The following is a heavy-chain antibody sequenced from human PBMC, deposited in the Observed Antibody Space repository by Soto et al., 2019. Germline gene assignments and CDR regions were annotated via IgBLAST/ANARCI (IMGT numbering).Heavy chain of an antibody. J-gene: IGHJ3*02. Sequence: ASVKVSCKTSGGPFNNHAINWVRQAPGQGLEWVGLVIPTLGTADYAQKFQGRVTMTADEVTNTAYMELSSLRSDDTGVYYCASDYGEIDAFDIWGQGTSVTVSS. CDR2: VIPTLGTA. V-gene: IGHV1-69*11. D-gene: IGHD4-17*01. CDR1: GGPFNNHA. CDR3: ASDYGEIDAFDI.